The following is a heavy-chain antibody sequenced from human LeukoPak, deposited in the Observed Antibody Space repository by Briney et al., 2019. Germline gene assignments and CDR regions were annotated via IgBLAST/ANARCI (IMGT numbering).Heavy chain of an antibody. D-gene: IGHD1-26*01. Sequence: GASVTVSCKASGYTFTSYYMHWVRQAPGQGLEWMGIINPSGGSTSYAQKFQGRDTMTRDTSTSTVYMELSSLRSEDTAVYYCARDLSPWEPPPYGMDVWGQGTTVTVSS. V-gene: IGHV1-46*01. CDR3: ARDLSPWEPPPYGMDV. CDR2: INPSGGST. CDR1: GYTFTSYY. J-gene: IGHJ6*02.